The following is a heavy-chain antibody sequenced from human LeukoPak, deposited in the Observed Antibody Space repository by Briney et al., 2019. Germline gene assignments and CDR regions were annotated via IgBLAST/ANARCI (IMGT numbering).Heavy chain of an antibody. V-gene: IGHV3-21*01. CDR3: ASGGWYHYFDY. Sequence: GGSLRLSCAASGFTFSSYSLNWVRQAPGKGLEWVSSITRSSSYIYYADSVKGRFTISRDNAKNSLFLQMNSLRAEDTGVYYCASGGWYHYFDYWGQGTLDTVSS. CDR1: GFTFSSYS. J-gene: IGHJ4*02. CDR2: ITRSSSYI. D-gene: IGHD6-19*01.